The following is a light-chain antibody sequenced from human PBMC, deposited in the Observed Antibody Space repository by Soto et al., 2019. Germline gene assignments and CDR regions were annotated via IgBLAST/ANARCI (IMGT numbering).Light chain of an antibody. V-gene: IGKV3-15*01. Sequence: VMTQSPATLSASPGERVTLSCRASQNINTNLVWYQHKPGQAPRVLLYGASSRARGVPARFSGSGSGTDFTLTISSLQSEDFAIYYCQQYGNWPPLTFGGGTKLGLK. CDR2: GAS. CDR1: QNINTN. CDR3: QQYGNWPPLT. J-gene: IGKJ4*01.